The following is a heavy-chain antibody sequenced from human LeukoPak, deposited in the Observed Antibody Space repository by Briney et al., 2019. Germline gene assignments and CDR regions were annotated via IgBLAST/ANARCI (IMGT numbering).Heavy chain of an antibody. Sequence: GGSLRLSCAASGFTFSSYAMSWVRQAPGKGLEWVSAISGSGGSTYYADSVKGRFTISRDNAKNSLYLQMNSLRAEDTALYYCAKSLYSSSSAWFDPWGQGTLVTVSS. CDR2: ISGSGGST. V-gene: IGHV3-23*01. CDR1: GFTFSSYA. J-gene: IGHJ5*02. CDR3: AKSLYSSSSAWFDP. D-gene: IGHD6-6*01.